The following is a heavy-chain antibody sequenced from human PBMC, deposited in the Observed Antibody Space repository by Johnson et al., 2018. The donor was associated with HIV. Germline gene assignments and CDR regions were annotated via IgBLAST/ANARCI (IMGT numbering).Heavy chain of an antibody. J-gene: IGHJ3*02. CDR2: IKSKTDGGTT. D-gene: IGHD3-10*01. V-gene: IGHV3-15*05. Sequence: VQLVESEGGLVKPGESFRLSCEVSGLTFTNAYMSWVRQAPGKGLEWVGRIKSKTDGGTTDYAAPVKGRFTISRDNAKNTLYLQMNSLRAEDTAVYYCASFWATGAFDIWGQGTMVTVSS. CDR1: GLTFTNAY. CDR3: ASFWATGAFDI.